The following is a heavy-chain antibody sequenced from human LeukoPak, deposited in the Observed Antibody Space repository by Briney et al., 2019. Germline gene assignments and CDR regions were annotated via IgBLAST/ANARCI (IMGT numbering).Heavy chain of an antibody. J-gene: IGHJ4*02. CDR2: ISVRGESE. V-gene: IGHV3-23*01. Sequence: AGGSLRLSCAASGFSFSSYAMSWVRQAPGKGLEWVSAISVRGESEYYADSVKGRFTLSRDNSKNTLFLHMNSLRADDTAVYYCAKDRVRFGELSPVDYWGQGTLVTVSS. CDR3: AKDRVRFGELSPVDY. D-gene: IGHD3-10*01. CDR1: GFSFSSYA.